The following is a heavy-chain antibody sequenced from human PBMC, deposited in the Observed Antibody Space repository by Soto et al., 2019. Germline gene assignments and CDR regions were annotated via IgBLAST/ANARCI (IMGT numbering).Heavy chain of an antibody. CDR1: GFSLSTSGMC. Sequence: VSGPTLVNPTQTLTLTCTFSGFSLSTSGMCVSWIRQPPGKALEWLALIDWDDDKYYSTSLKTRLTISKDTSKNQVVLTMTNMDPVDTATYYCARFSSLPGWRGSSPVTDGMDVWGQGTTVTVSS. D-gene: IGHD6-13*01. CDR3: ARFSSLPGWRGSSPVTDGMDV. J-gene: IGHJ6*02. CDR2: IDWDDDK. V-gene: IGHV2-70*01.